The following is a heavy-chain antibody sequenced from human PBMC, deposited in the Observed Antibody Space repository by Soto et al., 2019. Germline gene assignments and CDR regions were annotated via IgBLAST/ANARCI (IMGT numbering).Heavy chain of an antibody. CDR1: GFTFSSYA. J-gene: IGHJ4*02. D-gene: IGHD1-26*01. CDR3: ARSAGGSYPQYDY. Sequence: QVQLVESGGGVVQPGRYLRLSCAASGFTFSSYAMHWVRQAPGTGLEWVAVISYDGRDKYYPDSVKGRFTISRDNSKNTLYLQMNSLRAEDTAVYYCARSAGGSYPQYDYWGQGTLVTVSS. V-gene: IGHV3-30*04. CDR2: ISYDGRDK.